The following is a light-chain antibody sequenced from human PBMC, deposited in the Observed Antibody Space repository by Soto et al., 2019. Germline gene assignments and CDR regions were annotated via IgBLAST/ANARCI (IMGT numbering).Light chain of an antibody. J-gene: IGLJ3*02. V-gene: IGLV7-46*01. CDR3: FLSYTAARRAV. Sequence: QTVVTQEPSLTVSPGGTVTLTCGSSTGPVTSGHYPYWLQQKPGQAPRALISDTTNKHSWTPARFSGSLLGGKAALTLSGAQPEDEADYYCFLSYTAARRAVFGGGTKLTVL. CDR2: DTT. CDR1: TGPVTSGHY.